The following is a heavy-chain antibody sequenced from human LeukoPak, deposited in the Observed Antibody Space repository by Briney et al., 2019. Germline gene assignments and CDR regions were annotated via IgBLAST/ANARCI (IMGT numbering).Heavy chain of an antibody. D-gene: IGHD5-18*01. J-gene: IGHJ4*02. V-gene: IGHV4-34*01. CDR1: GGSFSGYY. CDR3: AGAGEGYGHVRDFDY. Sequence: SETLSLTCAVYGGSFSGYYWSWIRQPPGKGLEWIGEINHSGSTNYNPSLKSRVTISVDTSKNQFSLKLSSVTAADTAVYYCAGAGEGYGHVRDFDYWGQGTPVTVSS. CDR2: INHSGST.